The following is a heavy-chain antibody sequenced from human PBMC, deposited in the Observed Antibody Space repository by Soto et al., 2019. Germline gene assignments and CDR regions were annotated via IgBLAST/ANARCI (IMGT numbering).Heavy chain of an antibody. D-gene: IGHD2-8*02. J-gene: IGHJ6*02. V-gene: IGHV3-33*01. CDR3: SRDRALSTGYYAGIDV. CDR2: MWYDGSHT. CDR1: GFTFSSYA. Sequence: QAHLVESGGGVVQPGGSLRLSCAASGFTFSSYAMNWVRQAPGKGLEWVALMWYDGSHTYYAESVKGRFNISRDESQNMLFMHISGMRSDDTAVYFCSRDRALSTGYYAGIDVWGQGTTVTVS.